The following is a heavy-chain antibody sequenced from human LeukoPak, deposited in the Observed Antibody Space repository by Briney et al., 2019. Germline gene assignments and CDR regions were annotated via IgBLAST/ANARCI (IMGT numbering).Heavy chain of an antibody. Sequence: PGGTLRLSCEISGFTFSDYAMNWVRQAPGKGLEWVSFISGTSSHIYYADSVKGRFTVTRDNAKNSLCLQMNSLGAKDTAVYDCSRELPWSDPWGQGTLVTVSS. D-gene: IGHD1-26*01. J-gene: IGHJ5*02. V-gene: IGHV3-21*01. CDR2: ISGTSSHI. CDR3: SRELPWSDP. CDR1: GFTFSDYA.